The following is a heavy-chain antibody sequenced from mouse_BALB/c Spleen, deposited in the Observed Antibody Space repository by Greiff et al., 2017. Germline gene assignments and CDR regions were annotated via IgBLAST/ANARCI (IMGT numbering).Heavy chain of an antibody. CDR2: IWGDGST. V-gene: IGHV2-6-7*01. Sequence: QVQLQQSGPGLVAPSQSLSITCTVSGFSLTGYGVNWVRQPPGKGLEWLGMIWGDGSTDYNSALKSRLSISKDNSKGQVFLKMNSLQTDDTARYYCAREGSGYSNYYAMDYWGQGTSVTVSS. CDR3: AREGSGYSNYYAMDY. CDR1: GFSLTGYG. D-gene: IGHD3-1*01. J-gene: IGHJ4*01.